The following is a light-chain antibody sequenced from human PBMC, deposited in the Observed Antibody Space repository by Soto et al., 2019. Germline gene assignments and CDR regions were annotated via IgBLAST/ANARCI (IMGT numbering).Light chain of an antibody. CDR3: SSYRDTSKLV. CDR1: SSDVGGYDY. Sequence: QSALTQPASVSASPGQSITISCSGSSSDVGGYDYVSWYQQHPGKAPKLMIYEVSNRPSGVSDRFSGSKSGNTASLTISGLQADDEADYCSSYRDTSKLVFGPGTKVTVL. CDR2: EVS. V-gene: IGLV2-14*01. J-gene: IGLJ1*01.